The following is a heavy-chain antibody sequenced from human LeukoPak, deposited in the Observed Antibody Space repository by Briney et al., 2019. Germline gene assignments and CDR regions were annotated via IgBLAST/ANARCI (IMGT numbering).Heavy chain of an antibody. V-gene: IGHV3-20*04. J-gene: IGHJ4*02. D-gene: IGHD6-13*01. CDR2: INWNGGST. Sequence: GGSLRLSCAASGFTFSDYYMSWVRQAPGKGLEWVSGINWNGGSTGYADSVKGRFTISRDNAKNSLYLQMNSLRAEDTALYYCARALGPGSSWSVDYWGQGTLVTVSS. CDR1: GFTFSDYY. CDR3: ARALGPGSSWSVDY.